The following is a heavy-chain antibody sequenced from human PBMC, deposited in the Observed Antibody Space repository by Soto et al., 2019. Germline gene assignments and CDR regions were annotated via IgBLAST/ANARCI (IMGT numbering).Heavy chain of an antibody. Sequence: GESLKISCAASGFTFSSYAMSWVRQAPGKGLEWVSAISGSGGSTYYADSVKGRFTISRDNSKNTLYLQMNSLRAEDTAVYYCAKSQVVGAPLRWSAFDIWGQGTMVTVSS. J-gene: IGHJ3*02. CDR3: AKSQVVGAPLRWSAFDI. CDR2: ISGSGGST. V-gene: IGHV3-23*01. D-gene: IGHD2-15*01. CDR1: GFTFSSYA.